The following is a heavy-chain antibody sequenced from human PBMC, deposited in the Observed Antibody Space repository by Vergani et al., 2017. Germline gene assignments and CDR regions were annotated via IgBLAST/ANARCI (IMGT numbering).Heavy chain of an antibody. J-gene: IGHJ3*02. CDR1: GESIRSGSHY. V-gene: IGHV4-61*02. CDR3: AKVGRSEVAGTFGAFDI. Sequence: QVKLQESGPGLLKPSQTLSLTCTVSGESIRSGSHYWSWIRQPAGKGLEWVSTLSASDRRTHYADSVKGRFTISRDISKNTLFLHMNSLRPEDTAVYYCAKVGRSEVAGTFGAFDIWGQGTMVTVSS. D-gene: IGHD6-19*01. CDR2: LSASDRRT.